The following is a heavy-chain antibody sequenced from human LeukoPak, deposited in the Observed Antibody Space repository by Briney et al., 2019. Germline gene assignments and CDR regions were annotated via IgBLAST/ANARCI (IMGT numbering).Heavy chain of an antibody. CDR2: INHSGGT. CDR3: ARGRIVVVVAARNWFDP. Sequence: PSAALSLTCAVYGGSFSGYYWSWIRPPPGKGLEWIGEINHSGGTNYNPSLKSRVTISVDTSKNQFSLKLSSVTAADTAVYYCARGRIVVVVAARNWFDPWGQGTLVTVSS. D-gene: IGHD2-15*01. V-gene: IGHV4-34*01. J-gene: IGHJ5*02. CDR1: GGSFSGYY.